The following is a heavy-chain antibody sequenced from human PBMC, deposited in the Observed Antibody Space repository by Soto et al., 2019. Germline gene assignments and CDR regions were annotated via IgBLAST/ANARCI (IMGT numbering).Heavy chain of an antibody. CDR2: FIPILDMA. CDR1: GGTFNTYT. V-gene: IGHV1-69*02. J-gene: IGHJ4*02. Sequence: QVQVVQSGAEVKKPESSVKGSCQPSGGTFNTYTVNWVRLAPGHGLEWMGRFIPILDMANYAQKFQDRVTITADRSTFTAFMELNSLTSDDTAVYYCAITYCRDNSCPRDFDFWGPGTRVTVSS. CDR3: AITYCRDNSCPRDFDF. D-gene: IGHD2-21*01.